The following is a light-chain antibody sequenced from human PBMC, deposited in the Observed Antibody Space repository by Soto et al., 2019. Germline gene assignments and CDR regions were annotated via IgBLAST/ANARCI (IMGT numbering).Light chain of an antibody. J-gene: IGKJ1*01. CDR1: QSVSSRH. CDR3: QQYRSSPRT. Sequence: EIVLTQSPGTLSLSPGERATLSCRASQSVSSRHLAWYQQKPGQAPRLLIYGASSRATGIPDRFSGSGSGTDFTVTISRVDPEDFAVYYCQQYRSSPRTLGQGTKVDIK. V-gene: IGKV3-20*01. CDR2: GAS.